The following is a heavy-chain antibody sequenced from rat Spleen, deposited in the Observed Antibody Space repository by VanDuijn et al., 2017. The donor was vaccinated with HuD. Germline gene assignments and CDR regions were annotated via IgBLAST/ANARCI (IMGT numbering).Heavy chain of an antibody. CDR2: IIYDGSSI. J-gene: IGHJ1*01. CDR3: ARQGYLRDWYFDF. V-gene: IGHV5-7*01. CDR1: GFTFSDYN. Sequence: EVQLVESGGGLVQPGRSLKVYCAASGFTFSDYNMAWVRQSPKKGLEWVATIIYDGSSIYYRDSVKGRFTISRDNGKSNLYLQMESLRSEDTATYYCARQGYLRDWYFDFWGPGTMVTVSS. D-gene: IGHD2-7*01.